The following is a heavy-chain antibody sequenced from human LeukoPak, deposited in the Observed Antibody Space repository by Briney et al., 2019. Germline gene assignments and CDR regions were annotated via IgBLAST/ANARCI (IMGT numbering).Heavy chain of an antibody. D-gene: IGHD1-26*01. CDR1: GGTFSSYA. Sequence: SVKVSCKASGGTFSSYAISWVRQAPGQGLEWMGGIIPMFGTANYAQKFQGRVTITTEESTNTAYMELSSLGSEDTAMYYCARVFARGGEISGSYYYYWGQGTLVTVSS. CDR3: ARVFARGGEISGSYYYY. J-gene: IGHJ4*02. CDR2: IIPMFGTA. V-gene: IGHV1-69*05.